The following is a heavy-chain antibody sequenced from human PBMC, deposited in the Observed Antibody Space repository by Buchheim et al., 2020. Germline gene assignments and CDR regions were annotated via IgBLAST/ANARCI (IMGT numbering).Heavy chain of an antibody. CDR2: IWNDGSDK. D-gene: IGHD5-12*01. Sequence: QVQLVEAGGGVVQRGKFLRLACAAAGFTFSSSAMHWVRKTPGKGLEWVSVIWNDGSDKYYVDSGKGRFTIDRDNAKNMVYVEINSLRAEYTAVYYCARAPPYSGWPFESWGQGTL. CDR1: GFTFSSSA. CDR3: ARAPPYSGWPFES. V-gene: IGHV3-33*01. J-gene: IGHJ4*02.